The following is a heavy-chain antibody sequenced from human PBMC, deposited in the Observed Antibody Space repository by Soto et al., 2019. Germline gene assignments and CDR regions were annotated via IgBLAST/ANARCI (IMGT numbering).Heavy chain of an antibody. Sequence: SVKVSCKASGGTFSSYAISWVRQAPGQGLEWMGGIIPIFGTANYAQKFQGRVTITADKSTSTAYMELSSLRSEDTAVYYCARDALITIFGVVPSDGMDVWGQGTTVTVSS. CDR2: IIPIFGTA. V-gene: IGHV1-69*06. CDR3: ARDALITIFGVVPSDGMDV. CDR1: GGTFSSYA. J-gene: IGHJ6*02. D-gene: IGHD3-3*01.